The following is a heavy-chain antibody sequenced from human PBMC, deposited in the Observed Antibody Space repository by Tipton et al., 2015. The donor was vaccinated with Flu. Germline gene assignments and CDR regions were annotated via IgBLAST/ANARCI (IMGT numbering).Heavy chain of an antibody. Sequence: GSLRLSCAASGFTFSSYAMSWVRQAPGKGLEWVSAISGSGGSTYYADSVKGRFTISRDNSKNTLYLQMNSLRAEDTAVYYCAKGGYIVVVPAGGHWFDPWGQGTLVTVSS. CDR1: GFTFSSYA. CDR2: ISGSGGST. D-gene: IGHD2-2*01. J-gene: IGHJ5*02. V-gene: IGHV3-23*01. CDR3: AKGGYIVVVPAGGHWFDP.